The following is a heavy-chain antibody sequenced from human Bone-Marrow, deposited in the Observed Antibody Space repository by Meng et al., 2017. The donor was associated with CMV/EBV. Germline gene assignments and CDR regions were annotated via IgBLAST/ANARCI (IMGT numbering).Heavy chain of an antibody. V-gene: IGHV1-2*02. CDR3: ARGPYSSSDNWFDP. CDR1: GYTFTGYY. D-gene: IGHD6-13*01. CDR2: INPNSGGT. J-gene: IGHJ5*02. Sequence: ASVKVSCKASGYTFTGYYMHWVRQAPGQGLEWMGWINPNSGGTNYAQKFQGRVTMTRDTSISTAYMELSRLRSDDTAVYSYARGPYSSSDNWFDPWGQGTLVTVSS.